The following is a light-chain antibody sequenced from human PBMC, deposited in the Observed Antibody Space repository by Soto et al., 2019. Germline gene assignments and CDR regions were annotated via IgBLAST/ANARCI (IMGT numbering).Light chain of an antibody. CDR1: QSVSSN. J-gene: IGKJ4*01. CDR2: AAS. CDR3: QQYNNWPGT. Sequence: EIVLTQSPATLSLSPGARAPLSCRARQSVSSNLAWYQQQPGQAPRLLIYAASTRATGIPARFSGSGSGTEFTLTISSLQSEDFAVYYCQQYNNWPGTFGGGTKVDIK. V-gene: IGKV3-15*01.